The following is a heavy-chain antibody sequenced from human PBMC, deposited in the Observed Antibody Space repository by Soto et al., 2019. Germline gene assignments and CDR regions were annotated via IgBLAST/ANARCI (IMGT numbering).Heavy chain of an antibody. D-gene: IGHD1-26*01. J-gene: IGHJ4*01. Sequence: SETLSLTCTVSGGSVSSGSYYWSWIRQPPGKGLDWIGYIYYSGSTNYNPSPTSRVTIPVDTSKPHFSLKLSSVTAADTAVHYCASFTVGDTRGPDYWGHGTLVRVSS. CDR1: GGSVSSGSYY. CDR2: IYYSGST. CDR3: ASFTVGDTRGPDY. V-gene: IGHV4-61*03.